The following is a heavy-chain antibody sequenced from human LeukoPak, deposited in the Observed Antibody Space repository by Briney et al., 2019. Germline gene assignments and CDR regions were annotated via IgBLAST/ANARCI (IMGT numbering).Heavy chain of an antibody. D-gene: IGHD2-15*01. V-gene: IGHV3-23*01. CDR2: ISGSGGST. CDR3: AKDSGNIVVASKDY. J-gene: IGHJ4*02. CDR1: GITLSNYG. Sequence: GGSLRLSCAVSGITLSNYGMSWVRQAPGKGLEWVAGISGSGGSTYYADSVKGRFTISRDNSKNTLYLQMNSLRAEDTAVYYCAKDSGNIVVASKDYWGQGTLVTVSS.